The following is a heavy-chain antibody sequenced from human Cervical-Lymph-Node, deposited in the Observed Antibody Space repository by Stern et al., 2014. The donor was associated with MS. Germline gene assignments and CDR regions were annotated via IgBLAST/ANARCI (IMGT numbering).Heavy chain of an antibody. CDR1: GYSFTGYY. J-gene: IGHJ6*02. CDR3: ARQYCSGGRCHSSAYNYNGMDV. D-gene: IGHD2-15*01. V-gene: IGHV1-2*06. CDR2: IDSYSGGA. Sequence: VQLVQSGAEVKKPGASVKVSCKASGYSFTGYYIHWVRRAPGQGLEWMGRIDSYSGGAYVAQKFQGRLALTRATSISTAYMELNSLRSADTAIYYCARQYCSGGRCHSSAYNYNGMDVWGQGTTVTVSS.